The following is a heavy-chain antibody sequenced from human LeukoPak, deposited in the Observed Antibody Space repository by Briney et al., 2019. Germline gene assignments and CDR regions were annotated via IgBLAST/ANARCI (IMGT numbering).Heavy chain of an antibody. J-gene: IGHJ4*02. Sequence: PGGSLRLSCAASGFSFSSFAMSWVRQAPGKGLEWVSTITSSGNTYYADSVKGRFTISRDNAKNSLYLQMNSLRAEDTAFYYCAKDIGGDYRFFDYWGQGTLVTVSS. CDR1: GFSFSSFA. V-gene: IGHV3-23*01. D-gene: IGHD4-17*01. CDR2: ITSSGNT. CDR3: AKDIGGDYRFFDY.